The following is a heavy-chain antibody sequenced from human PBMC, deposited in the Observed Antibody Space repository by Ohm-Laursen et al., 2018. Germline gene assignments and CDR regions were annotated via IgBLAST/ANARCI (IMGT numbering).Heavy chain of an antibody. CDR2: IYTSGST. D-gene: IGHD2-2*01. J-gene: IGHJ5*02. Sequence: SETLSLTWTVSGGSISSYYWSWIRQPAGKGLEWIGRIYTSGSTNYNPSLKSRVTMSVDTSKNQFSLKLSSVTAADTAVYYCARGSSTSCCNWFDPWGQGTLVTVSS. CDR3: ARGSSTSCCNWFDP. CDR1: GGSISSYY. V-gene: IGHV4-4*07.